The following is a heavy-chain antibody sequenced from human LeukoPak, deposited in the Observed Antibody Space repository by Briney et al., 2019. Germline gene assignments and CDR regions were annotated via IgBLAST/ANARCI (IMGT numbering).Heavy chain of an antibody. D-gene: IGHD6-13*01. CDR3: ARRSGSNWFFDY. J-gene: IGHJ4*02. V-gene: IGHV4-39*01. Sequence: SETLSLTCTVSGDSISSSRYYWGWIRQPPGKGLEWIGTLSYTGSTYYNPSLKSRVTISVDTSKNQFSLNLGSVTAADTAVYYCARRSGSNWFFDYWGQGTLVTVSS. CDR1: GDSISSSRYY. CDR2: LSYTGST.